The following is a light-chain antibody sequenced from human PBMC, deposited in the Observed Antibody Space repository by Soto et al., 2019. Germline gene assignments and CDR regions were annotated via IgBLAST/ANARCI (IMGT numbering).Light chain of an antibody. CDR1: SSNIGRNF. V-gene: IGLV1-47*01. CDR2: KND. J-gene: IGLJ3*02. Sequence: QSVVSQPPSASGTPGQRVTVSCSGRSSNIGRNFVYWYQQFPGTAPKLLIFKNDQRPSGVPDRFSGSKSGTSASLAISGLRSEDEADYYCATWDASLSAWVFGGGSQLTVL. CDR3: ATWDASLSAWV.